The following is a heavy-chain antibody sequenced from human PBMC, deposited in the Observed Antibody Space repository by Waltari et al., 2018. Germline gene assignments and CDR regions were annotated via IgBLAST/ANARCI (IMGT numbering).Heavy chain of an antibody. V-gene: IGHV3-48*01. Sequence: GSLRLSCAASGFTFSSYSMNWFRQAPGKGLEWVSYISSSSSTIYYADSVKGRFTISRDNAKNSLYLQMNSLRAEDTAVYYCARAITLQPPDYWGQGTLVTVSS. CDR3: ARAITLQPPDY. D-gene: IGHD6-13*01. J-gene: IGHJ4*02. CDR2: ISSSSSTI. CDR1: GFTFSSYS.